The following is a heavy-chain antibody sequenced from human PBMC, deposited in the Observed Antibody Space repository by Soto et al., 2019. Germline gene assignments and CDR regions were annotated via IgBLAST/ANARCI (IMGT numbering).Heavy chain of an antibody. CDR2: IYYSGST. J-gene: IGHJ5*02. CDR3: ARDRQISENWFDP. Sequence: PSETLSLTCTVSGGSISSGGYYWSWIRQHPGKGLERIGYIYYSGSTYYNPSLKSRVTISVDTSKNQFSLKLSSVTAADTAVYYCARDRQISENWFDPWGQGTLVTVSS. CDR1: GGSISSGGYY. V-gene: IGHV4-31*03.